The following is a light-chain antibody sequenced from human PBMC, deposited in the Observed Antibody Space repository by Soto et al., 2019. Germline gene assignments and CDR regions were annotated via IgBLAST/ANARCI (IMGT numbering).Light chain of an antibody. J-gene: IGKJ4*01. CDR1: QSVSSY. V-gene: IGKV3-11*01. CDR3: QHRSNWPLT. Sequence: EIVLTQSPATLSLSPGERATLSCRASQSVSSYLAWYQQKPGQAPRLLIYDASNRATGIPARFSGSGSGTDFTFTISSLEPDYCAVYYCQHRSNWPLTLGGGTKVEIK. CDR2: DAS.